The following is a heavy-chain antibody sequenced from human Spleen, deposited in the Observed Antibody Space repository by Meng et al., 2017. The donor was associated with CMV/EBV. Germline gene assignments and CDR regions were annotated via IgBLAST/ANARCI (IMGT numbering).Heavy chain of an antibody. D-gene: IGHD3-16*02. CDR2: IYHTGRT. CDR3: ARVGDWGSYLDY. CDR1: GVSLTGSNW. J-gene: IGHJ4*02. Sequence: CPVSGVSLTGSNWWSWVRQAPGEGLDWLGDIYHTGRTNYNPSLESRLTISVDKSKNQFSLKLTSVTAADTAVYFCARVGDWGSYLDYWGQGALVTVSS. V-gene: IGHV4-4*01.